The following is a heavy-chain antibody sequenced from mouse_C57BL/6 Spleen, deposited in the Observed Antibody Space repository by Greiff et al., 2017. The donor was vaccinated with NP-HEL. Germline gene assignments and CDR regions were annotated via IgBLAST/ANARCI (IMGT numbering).Heavy chain of an antibody. D-gene: IGHD2-12*01. CDR1: GYTFTSYD. Sequence: QVQLQQSGPELVQPGASVKLSCKASGYTFTSYDINWVKQRPGQGLEWIGWIYPRDGSTKYNEKFKGKATLTVDTSSSTAYMELHSLTSEDSAVYFCVLRRWYFDVWGTGTTVTVSS. CDR3: VLRRWYFDV. CDR2: IYPRDGST. V-gene: IGHV1-85*01. J-gene: IGHJ1*03.